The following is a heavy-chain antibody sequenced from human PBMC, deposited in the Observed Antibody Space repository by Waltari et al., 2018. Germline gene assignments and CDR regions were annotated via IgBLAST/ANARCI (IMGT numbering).Heavy chain of an antibody. J-gene: IGHJ4*02. Sequence: EVQLVESGGGLVKPGGSLRLSCAASGFTLSSYSMNWVRKAPGKGLEWVSSITRSSRDIYYADSVKGRFTISRDNAKNSLYLQMNSLRAEDTAVYYCARDRWEQAIDYWGQGTLVTVSS. CDR3: ARDRWEQAIDY. V-gene: IGHV3-21*01. CDR1: GFTLSSYS. D-gene: IGHD1-26*01. CDR2: ITRSSRDI.